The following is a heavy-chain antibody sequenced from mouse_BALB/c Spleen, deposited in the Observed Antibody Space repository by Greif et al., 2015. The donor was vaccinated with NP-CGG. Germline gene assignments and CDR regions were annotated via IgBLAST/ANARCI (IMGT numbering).Heavy chain of an antibody. CDR3: NLITTAQFAY. CDR1: GFNIKDYY. Sequence: EVQLQQSGAELVRSGASVKLSCTASGFNIKDYYMHWVKQRPEQGLEWIGWIDPENGDTEYAPKFQGKATMTADTSSNTAYLQLSSLTSEDTAVYYCNLITTAQFAYWGQGTLVTVSA. D-gene: IGHD1-2*01. J-gene: IGHJ3*01. CDR2: IDPENGDT. V-gene: IGHV14-4*02.